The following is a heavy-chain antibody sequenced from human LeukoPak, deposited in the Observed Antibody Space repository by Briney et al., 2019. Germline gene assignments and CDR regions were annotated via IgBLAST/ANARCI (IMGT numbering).Heavy chain of an antibody. CDR1: GGSISSGGYS. CDR2: IYFSDSA. V-gene: IGHV4-30-4*07. CDR3: ASHSGGYAY. D-gene: IGHD5-12*01. Sequence: SETLSLTCAVSGGSISSGGYSWSWIRQSPGKGLEWIGYIYFSDSAYYNPSLKSRVTISVDTSKNQFPLKLSSVTAADTAVYYCASHSGGYAYWGQGTLVTVSS. J-gene: IGHJ4*02.